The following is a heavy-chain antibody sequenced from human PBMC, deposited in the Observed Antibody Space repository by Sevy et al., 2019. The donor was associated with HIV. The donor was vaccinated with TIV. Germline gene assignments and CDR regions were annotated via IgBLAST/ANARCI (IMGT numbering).Heavy chain of an antibody. CDR2: IYYSGST. CDR1: GGSISSYY. D-gene: IGHD3-3*01. V-gene: IGHV4-59*01. J-gene: IGHJ5*02. CDR3: AKSRQSSTIFGVVTNPNWFDP. Sequence: SETLSLTCTVSGGSISSYYWSWIRQPPGKGLEWIGYIYYSGSTNYNPSPKSRVTISVDTSKNQFSLKLSSVTAADTAVYYCAKSRQSSTIFGVVTNPNWFDPWGQGTLVTVSS.